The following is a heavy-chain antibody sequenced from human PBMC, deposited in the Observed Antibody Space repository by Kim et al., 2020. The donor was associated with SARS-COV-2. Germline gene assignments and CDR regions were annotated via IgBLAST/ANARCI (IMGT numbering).Heavy chain of an antibody. D-gene: IGHD3-3*01. CDR3: AKDGYYDFWSGYSYYYYYGMDV. CDR2: ISYDGSNK. V-gene: IGHV3-30*18. J-gene: IGHJ6*02. Sequence: GGSLRLSCAASGFTFSSYGMHWVRQAPGKGLEWVAVISYDGSNKYYADSVKGRFTISRDNSKNTLYLQMNSLRAEDTAVYYCAKDGYYDFWSGYSYYYYYGMDVWGQGTTVTVSS. CDR1: GFTFSSYG.